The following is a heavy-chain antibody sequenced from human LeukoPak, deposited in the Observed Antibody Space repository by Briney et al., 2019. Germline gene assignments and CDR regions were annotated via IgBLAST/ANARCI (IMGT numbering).Heavy chain of an antibody. Sequence: EASVKVSCEASGYSFTSYYIHWVRQAPGQGLEWMGIINPSDGSTTYAQKFQGRVTMTRDTSTSTVYMELSSLRSDDTAVFYCARIWDRYGFMDYWGQGTLVTVSS. CDR3: ARIWDRYGFMDY. V-gene: IGHV1-46*01. D-gene: IGHD5-18*01. CDR1: GYSFTSYY. CDR2: INPSDGST. J-gene: IGHJ4*02.